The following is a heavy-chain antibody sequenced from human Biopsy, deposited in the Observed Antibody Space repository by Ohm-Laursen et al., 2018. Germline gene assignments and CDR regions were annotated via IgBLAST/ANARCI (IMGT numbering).Heavy chain of an antibody. Sequence: SSVKVSCKASGGTFTNYAISWVRQAPGQGLEWMGGIIPIFGTANYAQKFQDRVTVAADTSTSTATMELSSLRSDDTAVYYCARDALGGGSYRFFYWGQGSLVTVSS. J-gene: IGHJ4*02. CDR2: IIPIFGTA. CDR1: GGTFTNYA. D-gene: IGHD1-26*01. CDR3: ARDALGGGSYRFFY. V-gene: IGHV1-69*06.